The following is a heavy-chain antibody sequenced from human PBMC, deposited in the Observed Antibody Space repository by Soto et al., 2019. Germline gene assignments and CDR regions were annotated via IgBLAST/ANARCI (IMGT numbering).Heavy chain of an antibody. CDR3: AKDLGYCSSTSCHGA. Sequence: GGSLRLSCAASGFTFSSYAMSWVRQAPGKGLEWVSAISGSGGSTYYADSVKGRFTISRDNSKNTLYLKMNSLRAEDTAVYYCAKDLGYCSSTSCHGAWGQGTMVTVAS. D-gene: IGHD2-2*01. CDR1: GFTFSSYA. V-gene: IGHV3-23*01. J-gene: IGHJ3*01. CDR2: ISGSGGST.